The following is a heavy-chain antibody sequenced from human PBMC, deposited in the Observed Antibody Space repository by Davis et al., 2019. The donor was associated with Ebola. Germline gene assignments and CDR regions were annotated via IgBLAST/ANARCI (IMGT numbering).Heavy chain of an antibody. J-gene: IGHJ4*02. CDR1: GGSFSGYY. D-gene: IGHD1-26*01. CDR3: ARLTRYGSFFDY. Sequence: SETLSLTCAVYGGSFSGYYWIWVRQPPGKGLEWIGDINHTGYTNYNPSLKSRVTMSVDTSKNQFSLKLTSVTAADTAVYYCARLTRYGSFFDYWGQGTLVTVSS. CDR2: INHTGYT. V-gene: IGHV4-34*01.